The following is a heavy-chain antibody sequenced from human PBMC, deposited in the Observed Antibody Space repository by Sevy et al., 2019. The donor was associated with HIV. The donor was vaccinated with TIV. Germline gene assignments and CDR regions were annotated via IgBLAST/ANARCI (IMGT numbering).Heavy chain of an antibody. CDR2: INTNTGNP. CDR3: ARGECSSSSCYYYYGMDV. D-gene: IGHD2-2*01. J-gene: IGHJ6*02. V-gene: IGHV7-4-1*02. CDR1: GYTFTSYV. Sequence: ASVKVSCKASGYTFTSYVMNWVRQAPGQGLEWMGWINTNTGNPTYAQGFTGRFVFSLDTYVSTAYLQISSLKAEDTAVYYCARGECSSSSCYYYYGMDVWGQGATVTVSS.